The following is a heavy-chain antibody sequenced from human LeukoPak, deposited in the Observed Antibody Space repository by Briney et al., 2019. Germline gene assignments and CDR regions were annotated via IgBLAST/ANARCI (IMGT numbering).Heavy chain of an antibody. V-gene: IGHV3-11*04. CDR3: ARHKVDLRLRFFGLGAFDI. J-gene: IGHJ3*02. D-gene: IGHD3-3*01. Sequence: KPGGSLRLSCAASGFTFSDYYMSWIRQAPGKGLEWVSYISSSGSTIYYADSVKGRFTISRDNAKNSLYLQMNSLRAEDTAVYYCARHKVDLRLRFFGLGAFDIWGQGTMVTVSS. CDR2: ISSSGSTI. CDR1: GFTFSDYY.